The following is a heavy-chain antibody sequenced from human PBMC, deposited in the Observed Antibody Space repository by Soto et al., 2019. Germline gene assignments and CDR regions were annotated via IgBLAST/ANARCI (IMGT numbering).Heavy chain of an antibody. CDR2: IVVGSGNT. CDR1: GYTFTSYG. CDR3: AADVGAKDAFDI. J-gene: IGHJ3*02. V-gene: IGHV1-58*02. D-gene: IGHD1-26*01. Sequence: ASVKVSCKASGYTFTSYGISWVRQAPGQGLEWIGWIVVGSGNTNYAQKFQERVTITRDMSTSTAYMELSSLRSEDTAVYYCAADVGAKDAFDIWGQGTMVTVSS.